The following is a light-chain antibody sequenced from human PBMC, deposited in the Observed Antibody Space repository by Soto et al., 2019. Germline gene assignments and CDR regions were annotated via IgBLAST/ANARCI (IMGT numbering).Light chain of an antibody. CDR3: TSYPSSSTWV. V-gene: IGLV2-14*01. Sequence: QSVLTQPASVSGSPGQSITISCTGTTSDVGGYNYVSWFQQYPGKAPKLKIYEVSNRPSGVSNRFSGSKSGNTASLTISDLQAEDEADYYCTSYPSSSTWVFGGGTKLTVL. CDR1: TSDVGGYNY. J-gene: IGLJ3*02. CDR2: EVS.